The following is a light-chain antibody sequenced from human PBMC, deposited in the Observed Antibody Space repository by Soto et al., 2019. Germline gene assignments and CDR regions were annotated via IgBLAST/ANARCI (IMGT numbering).Light chain of an antibody. V-gene: IGKV3-20*01. Sequence: DIVLTQSPGTLSFSPGERATLSGRASQSVLSSLVAWYQQKPDQAPRLLTSGAFTRAGGIPDRFSGSGSGTDFTLTISRLPPEDSAVYYCQQYSRSSLSVGGGTKVEIK. CDR3: QQYSRSSLS. CDR2: GAF. CDR1: QSVLSSL. J-gene: IGKJ4*01.